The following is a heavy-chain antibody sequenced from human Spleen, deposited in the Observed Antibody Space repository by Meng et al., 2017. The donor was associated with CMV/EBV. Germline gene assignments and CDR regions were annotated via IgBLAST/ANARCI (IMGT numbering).Heavy chain of an antibody. J-gene: IGHJ4*02. Sequence: GESLKISCTASGFTFGDYALSWVRQAPGKGLEWVGFIRNKAYGETTEYAASVEGRFTISRDDSKSIAYLRMNSLKTEDTAVYYCARDEFYCNGTSCTVAPNYFDYWGQGTLVTISS. CDR2: IRNKAYGETT. CDR3: ARDEFYCNGTSCTVAPNYFDY. D-gene: IGHD2-2*01. V-gene: IGHV3-49*04. CDR1: GFTFGDYA.